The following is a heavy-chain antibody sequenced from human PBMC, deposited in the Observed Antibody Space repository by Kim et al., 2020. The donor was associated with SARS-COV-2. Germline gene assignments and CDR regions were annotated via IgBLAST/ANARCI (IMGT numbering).Heavy chain of an antibody. CDR2: ITTTGDTT. D-gene: IGHD3-10*01. CDR3: ARELVGEYYFDD. V-gene: IGHV3-23*01. Sequence: GGSLRLSCRGSGFSLASYVLSWVRQAPGKGLEWVSGITTTGDTTYYSDSVWGRFIVSRDNLRRTLYLEMNGLRAEDTGVYYCARELVGEYYFDDWGQGT. CDR1: GFSLASYV. J-gene: IGHJ4*02.